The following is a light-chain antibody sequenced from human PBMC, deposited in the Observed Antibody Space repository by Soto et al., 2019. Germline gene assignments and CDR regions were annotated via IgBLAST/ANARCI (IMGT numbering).Light chain of an antibody. Sequence: DILVTHAPDSLAVSMGERATIKRKSSQIVLYSSNNKNYLAWYQQKPGQPPKLLIYWASTRESGVPDRFSGSGYGTDFTLTISSLQAEDVALYYCQQYYTIPFTFAPGTKVDI. CDR2: WAS. V-gene: IGKV4-1*01. J-gene: IGKJ3*01. CDR3: QQYYTIPFT. CDR1: QIVLYSSNNKNY.